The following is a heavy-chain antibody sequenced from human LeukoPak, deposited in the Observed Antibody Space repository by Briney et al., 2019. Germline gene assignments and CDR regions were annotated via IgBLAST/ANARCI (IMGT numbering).Heavy chain of an antibody. J-gene: IGHJ4*02. CDR3: ARGGGYSGYEDY. D-gene: IGHD5-12*01. V-gene: IGHV1-69*13. CDR1: GGTFSSYA. CDR2: IIPIFDTA. Sequence: GASVKVSCKASGGTFSSYAISWVRQAPGQGLEWMGGIIPIFDTANYAQKFQGRVTITADESTNTAYMELSSLRSEDTAVYYCARGGGYSGYEDYWGQGTLVTVSS.